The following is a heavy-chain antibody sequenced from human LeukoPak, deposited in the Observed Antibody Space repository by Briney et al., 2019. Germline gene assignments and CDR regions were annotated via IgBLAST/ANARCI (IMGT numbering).Heavy chain of an antibody. D-gene: IGHD6-13*01. Sequence: KPSGTLSLTCAVSGGSISSSNWWSWVRQPPGKGLEWIGYIYYTGSTNYNPSLKSRVTISLDTSKNQFSLKLSSVTAADTAVYYCARRSGSSWHNVPGYFDYWGQGTLVTVSS. CDR2: IYYTGST. V-gene: IGHV4-4*02. CDR3: ARRSGSSWHNVPGYFDY. CDR1: GGSISSSNW. J-gene: IGHJ4*02.